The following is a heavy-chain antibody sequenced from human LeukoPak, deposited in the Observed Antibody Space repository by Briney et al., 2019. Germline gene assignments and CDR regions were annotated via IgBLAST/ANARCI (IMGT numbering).Heavy chain of an antibody. D-gene: IGHD1-26*01. Sequence: ASVKVSCKASGYTFTGYYMHWVRQAPGQGLEWMGWINPNSGGTNYAQKFQGRVTMTRDTSTSTVYMELSSLRSEDTAIYYCVRRMGATRAFDIWGQGTVVTVSS. CDR3: VRRMGATRAFDI. V-gene: IGHV1-2*02. J-gene: IGHJ3*02. CDR2: INPNSGGT. CDR1: GYTFTGYY.